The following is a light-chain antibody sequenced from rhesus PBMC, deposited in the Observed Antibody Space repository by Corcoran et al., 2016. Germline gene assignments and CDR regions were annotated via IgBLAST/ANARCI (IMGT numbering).Light chain of an antibody. Sequence: DIQMTQSPSSLSASVGDRVTITCRASENVNKYLNWYQQKPGKAPNVLIFKASTLQSGVPSRFSGSGSGTDYTVTISSLQPEDVATYYCQQGYRFPWTFGQGTRVEIK. CDR1: ENVNKY. V-gene: IGKV1-74*01. CDR2: KAS. CDR3: QQGYRFPWT. J-gene: IGKJ1*01.